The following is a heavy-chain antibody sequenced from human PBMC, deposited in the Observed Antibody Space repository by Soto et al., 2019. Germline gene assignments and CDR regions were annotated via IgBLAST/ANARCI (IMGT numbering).Heavy chain of an antibody. CDR1: GFTFSSYG. Sequence: QVQLVESGGGVVQPGRSLRLSCAASGFTFSSYGMHWVRQAPGKGLEWVAVIWYDGSKKYYADSVKGRFTTSRDNSKNTLYLQMNSLRAEDTAVYYCARDKFDIVVVPAAPSGGMDVWGQGTTVTVSS. J-gene: IGHJ6*02. CDR2: IWYDGSKK. CDR3: ARDKFDIVVVPAAPSGGMDV. D-gene: IGHD2-2*01. V-gene: IGHV3-33*01.